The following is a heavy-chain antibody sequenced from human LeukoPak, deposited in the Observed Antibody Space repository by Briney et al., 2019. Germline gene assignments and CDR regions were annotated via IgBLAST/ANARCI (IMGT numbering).Heavy chain of an antibody. CDR3: AKGIYSSGWFDY. D-gene: IGHD6-19*01. CDR1: GVTFCSYA. J-gene: IGHJ4*02. CDR2: ISGSGGST. V-gene: IGHV3-23*01. Sequence: GGSLRFFSSASGVTFCSYAMRRVRQAPGEGLEGGSAISGSGGSTYYADSVKGRFTISRDNSKNTLYQQMNSLRAEDTAVYYCAKGIYSSGWFDYWGQGTLVTVSS.